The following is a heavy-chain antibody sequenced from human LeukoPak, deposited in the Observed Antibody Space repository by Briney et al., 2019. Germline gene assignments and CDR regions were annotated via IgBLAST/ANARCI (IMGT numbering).Heavy chain of an antibody. D-gene: IGHD3-16*02. V-gene: IGHV3-30-3*01. CDR3: ARGALRLGELSLGDY. CDR2: ISYDGSNK. J-gene: IGHJ4*02. Sequence: GGSLRLSCAASGFTFSSYAMHWVRQAPGKGLEWVAVISYDGSNKYYADSVKGRFTISRDNSKNTLYLQMNSLRAEDTAVYYCARGALRLGELSLGDYWGQGTLVTVSS. CDR1: GFTFSSYA.